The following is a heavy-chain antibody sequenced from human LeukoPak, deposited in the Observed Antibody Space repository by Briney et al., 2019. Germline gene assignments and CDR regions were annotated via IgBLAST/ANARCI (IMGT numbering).Heavy chain of an antibody. J-gene: IGHJ4*02. Sequence: GGSLRLSCAASGFTFSSYWMSWVRQAPGKGLEWVANINQDGSEKYYVDSVKGRFTISRDNAKNSPYLQMNSLRAEDTAVYYCARVRGVVIATCFDYWGQGTLVTVSS. V-gene: IGHV3-7*01. D-gene: IGHD2-21*01. CDR2: INQDGSEK. CDR1: GFTFSSYW. CDR3: ARVRGVVIATCFDY.